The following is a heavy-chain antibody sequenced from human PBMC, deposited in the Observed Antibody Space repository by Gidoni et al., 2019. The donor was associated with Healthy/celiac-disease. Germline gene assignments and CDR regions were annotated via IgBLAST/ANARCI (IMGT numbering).Heavy chain of an antibody. CDR3: ARGRRKLAAAGRGEFDY. V-gene: IGHV4-34*01. CDR2: INHSGST. Sequence: QVQLQQWGAGLLKPSETLSLTCAVYGGSFSGYYWSWIRQPPGKGLEWIGEINHSGSTNYNPSLKSRVTISVDTSKNQFSLKLSSVTAADTAVYYCARGRRKLAAAGRGEFDYWGQGTLVTVSS. CDR1: GGSFSGYY. D-gene: IGHD6-13*01. J-gene: IGHJ4*02.